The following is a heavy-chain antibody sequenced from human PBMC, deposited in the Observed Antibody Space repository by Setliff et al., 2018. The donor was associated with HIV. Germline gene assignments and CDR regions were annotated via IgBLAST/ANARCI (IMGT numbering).Heavy chain of an antibody. CDR2: INWNGAIT. V-gene: IGHV3-20*04. J-gene: IGHJ4*02. CDR1: GFTFDDFG. Sequence: PGGSLRLSCAASGFTFDDFGMTWVRQRPGKGLEWVSGINWNGAITDYADSVKGRFTISRDNAKTSLHLQMNSLRAEDAAFYYRAREAYDVLTPHAHIDYWGQGVLVTVSS. CDR3: AREAYDVLTPHAHIDY. D-gene: IGHD3-9*01.